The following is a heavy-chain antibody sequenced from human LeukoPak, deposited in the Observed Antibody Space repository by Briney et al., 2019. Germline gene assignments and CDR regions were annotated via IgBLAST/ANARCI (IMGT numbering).Heavy chain of an antibody. D-gene: IGHD5-12*01. CDR2: IKQDGSDK. Sequence: GGSLRLSCAAAGFTFSNYWMSWVRQAPGKGLEWVANIKQDGSDKYYVDSVKGRFTFSRDNAKNSLYLQMNSLRAEDTAMYYCASFDIVATISYFNYWRQGTLVTVSS. J-gene: IGHJ4*02. CDR1: GFTFSNYW. CDR3: ASFDIVATISYFNY. V-gene: IGHV3-7*01.